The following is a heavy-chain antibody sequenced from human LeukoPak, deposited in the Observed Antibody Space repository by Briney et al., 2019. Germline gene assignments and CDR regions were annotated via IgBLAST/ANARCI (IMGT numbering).Heavy chain of an antibody. V-gene: IGHV3-48*04. J-gene: IGHJ2*01. CDR3: ARGTSSLDL. CDR2: ISSSSSTI. CDR1: GFTFSSYS. D-gene: IGHD2-2*01. Sequence: GGSLRLSCAASGFTFSSYSMNWVRQAPGKGLEWVSYISSSSSTIYYADSVEGRFTISRDNAKNSLYLQMNSLRAEDTAVYYCARGTSSLDLWGRGTLVTVSS.